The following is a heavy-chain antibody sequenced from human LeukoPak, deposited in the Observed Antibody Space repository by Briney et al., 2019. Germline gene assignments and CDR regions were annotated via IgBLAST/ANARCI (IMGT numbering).Heavy chain of an antibody. D-gene: IGHD3-10*01. CDR3: ARRLFGEKTMVRGVIFAFDI. Sequence: SETLSLTCAVYGGSFSGYYWSWIRQPPGKGLEWIGGINHSGSTNYNPSLKSRVTISVDTSKNQFSLKLSSVTAADTAVYYCARRLFGEKTMVRGVIFAFDIWGQGTMVTVSS. CDR1: GGSFSGYY. CDR2: INHSGST. J-gene: IGHJ3*02. V-gene: IGHV4-34*01.